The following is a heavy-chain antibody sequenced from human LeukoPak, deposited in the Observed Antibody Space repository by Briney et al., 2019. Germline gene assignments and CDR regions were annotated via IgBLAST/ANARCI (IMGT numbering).Heavy chain of an antibody. J-gene: IGHJ4*02. CDR2: INPNSGGT. Sequence: GASVKVSCKASGYTFTGYYMHWVRQAPGQGLEWMGWINPNSGGTNYAQKFQGRVTMTRDTSISTAYMELSRLRSDDTAVYYCARILWFGGLSAGYWGQGTLVTVSS. D-gene: IGHD3-10*01. CDR3: ARILWFGGLSAGY. CDR1: GYTFTGYY. V-gene: IGHV1-2*02.